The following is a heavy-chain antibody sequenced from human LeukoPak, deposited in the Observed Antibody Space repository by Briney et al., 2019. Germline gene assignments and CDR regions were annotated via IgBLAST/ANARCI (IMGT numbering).Heavy chain of an antibody. D-gene: IGHD3-16*02. CDR2: INPNSGGT. CDR1: GYTFTGYY. Sequence: ASVKVSCKASGYTFTGYYMHWVRQAPGQGLEWMGWINPNSGGTNYAQKFQGRVTMTRDTSISTAYMELSRLRSDDTAVYYCARVSPVGDYVWGSYRYPDYWGQGTLVTVSS. J-gene: IGHJ4*02. CDR3: ARVSPVGDYVWGSYRYPDY. V-gene: IGHV1-2*02.